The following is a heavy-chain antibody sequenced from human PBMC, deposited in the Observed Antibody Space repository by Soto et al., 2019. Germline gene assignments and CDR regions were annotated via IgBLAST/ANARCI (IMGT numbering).Heavy chain of an antibody. CDR2: SSAYNGVT. V-gene: IGHV1-18*01. CDR3: ARGPRSGYCSGGSCHYFDY. J-gene: IGHJ4*02. D-gene: IGHD2-15*01. Sequence: QVQLVQSGGEVKKPGASVKVSCKASGYTFTSYGITWVRQAPGQGLEWMGWSSAYNGVTKYAQKFQDRVTMTTDTSTSIAYMELRSLRSDDTAVYYCARGPRSGYCSGGSCHYFDYWGQGTLVTVSS. CDR1: GYTFTSYG.